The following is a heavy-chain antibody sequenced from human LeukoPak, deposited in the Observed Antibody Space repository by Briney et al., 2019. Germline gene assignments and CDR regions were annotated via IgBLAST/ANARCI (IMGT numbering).Heavy chain of an antibody. CDR2: IKSKSGGT. J-gene: IGHJ6*02. CDR3: ARDQDGMDV. Sequence: ASVKVPCKASGYTFTGYYMHWVRQAPGQGVEWMGWIKSKSGGTNYAQKFQGRVTMTRDTSISTAYMELSRLRSNDTAVYYCARDQDGMDVWGQGATVTVS. V-gene: IGHV1-2*02. CDR1: GYTFTGYY.